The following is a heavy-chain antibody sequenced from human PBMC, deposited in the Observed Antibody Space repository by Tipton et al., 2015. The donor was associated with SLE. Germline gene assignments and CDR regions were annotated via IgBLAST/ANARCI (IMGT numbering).Heavy chain of an antibody. V-gene: IGHV3-33*01. CDR2: IWYDGGNK. CDR1: GFTFSASA. CDR3: ARGRGGEFLDY. J-gene: IGHJ4*02. Sequence: LKLSCAASGFTFSASAMHWVRQAPGKGLEWVAVIWYDGGNKFYADSVKGRFTISRDNSKNTVSLQMNSLRVEDTAVYFCARGRGGEFLDYWGQGTLVTVSS. D-gene: IGHD3-16*01.